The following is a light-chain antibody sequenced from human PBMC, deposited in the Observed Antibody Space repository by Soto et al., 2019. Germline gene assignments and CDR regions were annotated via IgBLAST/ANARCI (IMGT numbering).Light chain of an antibody. Sequence: DIQMTQSPSTLSASVGDRVTITCRASQSISNWSAWYQQKPGKAPKLLIYKASTLESGVPPRFSGSGSGTEFTLTISDLQPDDFATYYCQQYNSYSRTFGQGTKLEIK. J-gene: IGKJ2*02. CDR3: QQYNSYSRT. V-gene: IGKV1-5*03. CDR2: KAS. CDR1: QSISNW.